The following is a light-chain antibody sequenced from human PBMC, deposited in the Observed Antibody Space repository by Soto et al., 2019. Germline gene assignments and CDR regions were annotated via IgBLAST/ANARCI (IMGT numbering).Light chain of an antibody. J-gene: IGKJ5*01. CDR2: GAS. Sequence: EIEMTQSPATLSVSPGERATLSCRASQSVSSNLAWYQQKPGQAPRLLIYGASTRATGIPARFSGSGSGTEFTLTISSLQSEDFAVYYCQQYNNWPLTFGQGTRLEIK. CDR1: QSVSSN. V-gene: IGKV3-15*01. CDR3: QQYNNWPLT.